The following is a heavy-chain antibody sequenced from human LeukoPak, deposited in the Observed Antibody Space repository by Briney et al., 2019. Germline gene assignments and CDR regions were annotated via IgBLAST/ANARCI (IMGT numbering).Heavy chain of an antibody. CDR1: GGSISSYF. CDR3: ARQTGSGSYYYVDY. V-gene: IGHV4-59*08. J-gene: IGHJ4*02. Sequence: PSETLSLTCTVSGGSISSYFWSWIRQPPGKGLEWIGYIYYSGSTNYNPSLKSRVTISVDTSKNQFSLKLSSVTAADTAVYYCARQTGSGSYYYVDYWGQGTLVTVSS. D-gene: IGHD1-26*01. CDR2: IYYSGST.